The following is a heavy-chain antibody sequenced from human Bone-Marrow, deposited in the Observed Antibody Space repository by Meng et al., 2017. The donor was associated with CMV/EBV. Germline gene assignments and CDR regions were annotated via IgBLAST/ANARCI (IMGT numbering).Heavy chain of an antibody. V-gene: IGHV1-69*01. CDR2: IIPIFGTA. Sequence: ISWVRQAPGQGLEWMGGIIPIFGTANYAQKFQGRVTITADESTSTAYMELSSLRSEDTAVYYCARGDIVVVPAAISTYYYYYGMDVWGQGTTVTVSS. CDR3: ARGDIVVVPAAISTYYYYYGMDV. D-gene: IGHD2-2*01. J-gene: IGHJ6*02.